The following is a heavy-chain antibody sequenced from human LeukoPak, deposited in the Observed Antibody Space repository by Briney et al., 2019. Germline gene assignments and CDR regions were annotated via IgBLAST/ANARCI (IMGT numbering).Heavy chain of an antibody. CDR1: RDMLNSDH. V-gene: IGHV1-46*02. J-gene: IGHJ5*01. CDR3: TRAKVPPRPSWFGS. Sequence: GALVKVSCKASRDMLNSDHIHWVRQAPGEGLEWMGVINAGGEDPKFAQNFQGRVDLTWDTSTNTIYMELARLRSEDTAVYYCTRAKVPPRPSWFGSWGQGTLVTVSS. D-gene: IGHD3-10*01. CDR2: INAGGEDP.